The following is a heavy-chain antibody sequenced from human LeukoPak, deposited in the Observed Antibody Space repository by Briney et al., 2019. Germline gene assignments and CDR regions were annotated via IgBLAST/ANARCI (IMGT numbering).Heavy chain of an antibody. CDR2: ISGSGGST. D-gene: IGHD1-1*01. Sequence: GGSLRLSCAASGFTFSSYAMSWVRQAPGKGLEWVSAISGSGGSTYYADSVKGRFTISRDNSKNTLYLQMNSLRAEDTAVYFCAKSRSGSANWALQIFDNWGQGTLVTVSS. J-gene: IGHJ4*02. V-gene: IGHV3-23*01. CDR3: AKSRSGSANWALQIFDN. CDR1: GFTFSSYA.